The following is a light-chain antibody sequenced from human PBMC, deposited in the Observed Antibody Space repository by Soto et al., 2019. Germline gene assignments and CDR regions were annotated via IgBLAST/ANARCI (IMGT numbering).Light chain of an antibody. Sequence: QSALTQPASVSGSPGQSITISCTGTTSDVGASAYVTWYQQHPGKAPKLIIYEVSNRPSGVSYRFSGSKSGNTASLTISGLQAEDEADYYCSSYTTRSSSVFGTGTKVTVL. CDR1: TSDVGASAY. V-gene: IGLV2-14*01. J-gene: IGLJ1*01. CDR2: EVS. CDR3: SSYTTRSSSV.